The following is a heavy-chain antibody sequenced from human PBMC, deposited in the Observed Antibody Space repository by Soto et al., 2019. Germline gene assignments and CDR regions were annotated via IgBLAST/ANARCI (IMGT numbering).Heavy chain of an antibody. CDR3: AKVAGSYGDYAFDY. CDR1: GFTFNSYG. CDR2: ISYDGRNK. V-gene: IGHV3-30*18. D-gene: IGHD4-17*01. J-gene: IGHJ4*02. Sequence: QVQLVESGGGVVQPGRSLRLSCAASGFTFNSYGMHWVRQAPGKGLECVAVISYDGRNKYYTDSVKGRFTISRDNSKNTLDLQMNSLRAEDTAVYYCAKVAGSYGDYAFDYWGQGTLVTVSS.